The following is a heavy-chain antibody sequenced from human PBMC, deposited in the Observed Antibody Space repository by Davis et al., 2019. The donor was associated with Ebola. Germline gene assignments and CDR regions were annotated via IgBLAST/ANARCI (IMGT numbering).Heavy chain of an antibody. CDR1: GFTFSSYA. Sequence: GGSLRLSCAASGFTFSSYAMHWVRQAPGKGLEWVAVISYDGSNKYYADSVKGRFTISRDNSKNTLYLQMNSLRAEDTAVYYCAAQDIVLVPAGNAFDIWGQGTMVTVSS. CDR2: ISYDGSNK. D-gene: IGHD2-2*01. V-gene: IGHV3-30*04. CDR3: AAQDIVLVPAGNAFDI. J-gene: IGHJ3*02.